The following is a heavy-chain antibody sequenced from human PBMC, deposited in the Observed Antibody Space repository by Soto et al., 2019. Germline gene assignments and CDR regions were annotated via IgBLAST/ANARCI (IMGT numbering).Heavy chain of an antibody. D-gene: IGHD5-12*01. Sequence: GASVKVSCKASGYTFTSYGISWVRQAPGQGLERMGWISAYNGNTNYAQKLQGRVTMTTDTSTSTAYMELRSLRSDDTAVYYCAREWLRLMGPSYYFDYWGQGTLVTVSS. CDR2: ISAYNGNT. CDR3: AREWLRLMGPSYYFDY. J-gene: IGHJ4*02. CDR1: GYTFTSYG. V-gene: IGHV1-18*01.